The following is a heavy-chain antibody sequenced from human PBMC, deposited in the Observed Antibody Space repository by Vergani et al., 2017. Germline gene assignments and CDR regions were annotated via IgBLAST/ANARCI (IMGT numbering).Heavy chain of an antibody. CDR1: GGSISSGSYY. CDR3: ARDDYYDSSGYYYGDEYFQH. Sequence: QVQLQESGPGLVKPSQTLSLTCTVSGGSISSGSYYWSWIRQPAGKGLEWIGRIYTSGSTNYNPSLKSRVTISVDTSKNQFSLKLSSVTAADTAVYYCARDDYYDSSGYYYGDEYFQHWGQGTLVTVSS. CDR2: IYTSGST. D-gene: IGHD3-22*01. V-gene: IGHV4-61*02. J-gene: IGHJ1*01.